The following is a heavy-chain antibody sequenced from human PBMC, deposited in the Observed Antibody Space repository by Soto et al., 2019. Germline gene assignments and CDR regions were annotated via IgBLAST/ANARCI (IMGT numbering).Heavy chain of an antibody. J-gene: IGHJ6*02. CDR2: IIPIFGTA. Sequence: QVQLVQSGAEVKKPGSSVKVSCKASGGTFSSYAISWVRQAPGQGLEWMGGIIPIFGTANYAQKFQGRVTITADESTSTAYRELSSLRSEDTAVYYCARGPYYDSSGYYYAEYYYYYGMDVWGQGTTVTVSS. D-gene: IGHD3-22*01. CDR3: ARGPYYDSSGYYYAEYYYYYGMDV. CDR1: GGTFSSYA. V-gene: IGHV1-69*01.